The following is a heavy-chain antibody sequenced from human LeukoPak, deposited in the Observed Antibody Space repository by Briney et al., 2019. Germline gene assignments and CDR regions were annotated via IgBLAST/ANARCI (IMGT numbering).Heavy chain of an antibody. V-gene: IGHV3-30*02. Sequence: GGSLRLSCAASGFTFSSYSMNWVRQAPGKGLEWVAFIRYDGTNKYYADSVKGRFTVSRDNSKNTLYLQMNSLRVEDTAVYYCATSQGVSVNGGQGTLVTVSS. CDR2: IRYDGTNK. J-gene: IGHJ4*02. CDR3: ATSQGVSVN. CDR1: GFTFSSYS. D-gene: IGHD4-17*01.